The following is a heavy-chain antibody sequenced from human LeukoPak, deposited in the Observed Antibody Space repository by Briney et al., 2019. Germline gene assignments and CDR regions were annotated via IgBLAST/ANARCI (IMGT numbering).Heavy chain of an antibody. Sequence: PSETLSLTCSVSGGSISLSYYYWGWIRQPPGTALEWIGSVYYSGTTSYNPSLKSRVTISVDMSKNHFSLRLSSVTAADTAVYYCARSANSSRFDPWGQGTLVTVSS. J-gene: IGHJ5*02. CDR1: GGSISLSYYY. V-gene: IGHV4-39*02. D-gene: IGHD2-21*01. CDR3: ARSANSSRFDP. CDR2: VYYSGTT.